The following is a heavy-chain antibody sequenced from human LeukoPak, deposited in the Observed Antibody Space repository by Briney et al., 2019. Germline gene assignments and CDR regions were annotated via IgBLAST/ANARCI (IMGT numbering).Heavy chain of an antibody. J-gene: IGHJ4*02. CDR2: ISYDGSNK. CDR1: GFTFSSYA. CDR3: ARDIIAVAGSGLDSDAHFDY. D-gene: IGHD6-19*01. V-gene: IGHV3-30*04. Sequence: GGSLRLSCAASGFTFSSYAMHWVRQAPGKGLEWVAVISYDGSNKYYADSVKGRFTISRDNSKNTLYLQMNSLRAEDTAVYYCARDIIAVAGSGLDSDAHFDYWGQGTLVTVSS.